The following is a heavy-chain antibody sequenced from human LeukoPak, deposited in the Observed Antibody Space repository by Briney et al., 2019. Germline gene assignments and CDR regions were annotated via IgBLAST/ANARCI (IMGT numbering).Heavy chain of an antibody. Sequence: GASVKVSCKASGGTFSSYAISWVRQAPGQGLEWMGGIIPIFGTANYAQKFQGRVTITADEPTSTAYMELSSLRSEDTAVYYCARGGGPYYYDSSGYPFGYWGQGTLVTVSS. CDR2: IIPIFGTA. CDR3: ARGGGPYYYDSSGYPFGY. CDR1: GGTFSSYA. V-gene: IGHV1-69*13. J-gene: IGHJ4*02. D-gene: IGHD3-22*01.